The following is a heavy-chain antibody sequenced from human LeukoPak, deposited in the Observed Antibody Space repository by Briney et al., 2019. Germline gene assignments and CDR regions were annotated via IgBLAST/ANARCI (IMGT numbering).Heavy chain of an antibody. CDR2: IYHSGST. CDR3: ARSIAAAGYGMDV. D-gene: IGHD6-13*01. V-gene: IGHV4-30-2*01. J-gene: IGHJ6*04. Sequence: SQTLSLTCAVSGGSISSGGYSWSWIRQPPGKGLEWIGYIYHSGSTYHNPSLKSRVTISVDRSKNQFSLKLSSVTAADTAVYYCARSIAAAGYGMDVWGKGTTVTVSS. CDR1: GGSISSGGYS.